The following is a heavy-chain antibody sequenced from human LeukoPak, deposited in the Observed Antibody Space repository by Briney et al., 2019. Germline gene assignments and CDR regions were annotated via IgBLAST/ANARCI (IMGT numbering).Heavy chain of an antibody. CDR1: GGSFSGYY. V-gene: IGHV4-34*01. CDR2: INHSGST. J-gene: IGHJ4*02. CDR3: ARGRIGYCSGGSCYRFDY. Sequence: SETLSLTCAVYGGSFSGYYWSWIRQPPGKGLEWIGEINHSGSTNYNPSLKSRVTISVDTSKNQFSLKLSSVTAADTAVYYCARGRIGYCSGGSCYRFDYWGQGTLVTVSS. D-gene: IGHD2-15*01.